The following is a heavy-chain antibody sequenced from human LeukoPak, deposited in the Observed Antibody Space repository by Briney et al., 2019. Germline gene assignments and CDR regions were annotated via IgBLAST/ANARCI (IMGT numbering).Heavy chain of an antibody. CDR1: GGSISSSSYY. J-gene: IGHJ4*02. CDR3: ARVDDSSGYYGGFDY. D-gene: IGHD3-22*01. V-gene: IGHV4-39*07. CDR2: IYYSGST. Sequence: PSETLSLACTVSGGSISSSSYYWGWIRQPPGKGLEWIGSIYYSGSTYYNPSLKSRVTISVDTSKNQFSLKLSSVTAADTAVYYCARVDDSSGYYGGFDYWGQGTLVTVSS.